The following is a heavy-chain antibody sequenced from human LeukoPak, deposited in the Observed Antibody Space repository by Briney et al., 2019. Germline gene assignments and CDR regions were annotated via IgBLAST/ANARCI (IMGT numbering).Heavy chain of an antibody. CDR3: ARVGSSSWGGYFDY. CDR1: GFTFSSYA. Sequence: GRSLRLSCAATGFTFSSYAMHWVRQAPGKGLEWVAVISYDGSNKYYADSVKGRFTISRDNSKNTLYLQMNSLRAEDTAVYYCARVGSSSWGGYFDYWGQGTLVTVSS. V-gene: IGHV3-30-3*01. J-gene: IGHJ4*02. CDR2: ISYDGSNK. D-gene: IGHD6-13*01.